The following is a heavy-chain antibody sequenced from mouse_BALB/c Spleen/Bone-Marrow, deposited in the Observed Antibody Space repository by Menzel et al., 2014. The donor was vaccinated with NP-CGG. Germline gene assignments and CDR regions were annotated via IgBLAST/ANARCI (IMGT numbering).Heavy chain of an antibody. J-gene: IGHJ2*01. CDR3: TRRPLQANSYFDC. Sequence: VQLQQSGGDLVKPGGSLKLSCVASGFTFSSYGMSWVRQTPDKRLEWVATISSGGSSTYYPASVKGRFTISRDNAKSTLYLQMSRLNSEDTAMYYCTRRPLQANSYFDCWGQGTTLTVSS. V-gene: IGHV5-6*01. CDR2: ISSGGSST. D-gene: IGHD3-2*02. CDR1: GFTFSSYG.